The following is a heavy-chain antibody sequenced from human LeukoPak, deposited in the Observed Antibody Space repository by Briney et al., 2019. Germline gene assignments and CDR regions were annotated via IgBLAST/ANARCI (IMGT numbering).Heavy chain of an antibody. CDR2: IKQDGSEK. D-gene: IGHD6-13*01. V-gene: IGHV3-7*01. J-gene: IGHJ4*02. Sequence: GGSLRLSCAASGFTFSSYRMSWVRQAPGKGLEWVANIKQDGSEKYYVDSVKGRFTISRDNAKNSLYLQMNSLRAEDTAVYYCARDRGAIIAAAGALDYWGQGTLVTVSS. CDR1: GFTFSSYR. CDR3: ARDRGAIIAAAGALDY.